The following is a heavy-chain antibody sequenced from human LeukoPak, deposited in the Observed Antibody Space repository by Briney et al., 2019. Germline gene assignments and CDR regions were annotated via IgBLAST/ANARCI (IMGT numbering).Heavy chain of an antibody. Sequence: GASVKVSCKASRYTFTGYYMHWVRQAPGQGLEWMGWINPDSGGTNYAQIFQGRVTMTRDTSISTAYMELNRLRSDDTAVYYCARVASAVYSDYWGQGTLVTVSS. CDR3: ARVASAVYSDY. V-gene: IGHV1-2*02. CDR2: INPDSGGT. J-gene: IGHJ4*02. CDR1: RYTFTGYY.